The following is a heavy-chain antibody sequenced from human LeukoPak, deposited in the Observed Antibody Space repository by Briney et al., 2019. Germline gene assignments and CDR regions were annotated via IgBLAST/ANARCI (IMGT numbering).Heavy chain of an antibody. V-gene: IGHV3-23*01. D-gene: IGHD3-3*01. CDR3: AKFGLTQGNYDFRSGQYYFDY. CDR1: GFTFSSYA. Sequence: GGSLRLSCAASGFTFSSYAMSWVRQAPGKGLEWVSAISGSGGSTYYADSVKGRFTISRDNSKNTLYLQMNSLRAEDTAVYYCAKFGLTQGNYDFRSGQYYFDYWGQGTLVTVSS. J-gene: IGHJ4*02. CDR2: ISGSGGST.